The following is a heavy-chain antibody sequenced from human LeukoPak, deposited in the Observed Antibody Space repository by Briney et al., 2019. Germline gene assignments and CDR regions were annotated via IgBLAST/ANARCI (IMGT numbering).Heavy chain of an antibody. CDR2: ISGSGGST. J-gene: IGHJ4*02. CDR3: AKGGSYGDYAFDF. Sequence: GGSLRLSCAASGFTFSSYAMSWVRQAPGKGLEWVSAISGSGGSTYYADSVKGRFTISRENSRDTLYLQMNSLRAADTALYYCAKGGSYGDYAFDFWGQGTLVTVSS. CDR1: GFTFSSYA. V-gene: IGHV3-23*01. D-gene: IGHD4-17*01.